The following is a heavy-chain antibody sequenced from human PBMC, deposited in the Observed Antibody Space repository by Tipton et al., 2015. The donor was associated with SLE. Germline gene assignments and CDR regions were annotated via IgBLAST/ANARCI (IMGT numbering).Heavy chain of an antibody. CDR1: GFTFSSYA. Sequence: LRLSCAASGFTFSSYAMSWVRQAPGKGLEWIGYIYYSGSTYYNPSLKSRVTISLDTSKNQFSLKLSSVTAADTAVYFCAVSGEMTTVTTFDYWGQGTLVTVSS. J-gene: IGHJ4*02. V-gene: IGHV4-30-4*07. CDR3: AVSGEMTTVTTFDY. CDR2: IYYSGST. D-gene: IGHD4-17*01.